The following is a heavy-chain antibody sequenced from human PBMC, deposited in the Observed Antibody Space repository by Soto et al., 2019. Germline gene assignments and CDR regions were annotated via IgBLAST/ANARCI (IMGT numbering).Heavy chain of an antibody. J-gene: IGHJ4*02. Sequence: GESLKISFKGSGYSFTTYWIAWVRQMPGKGLEWMGIVYPGDSDTRYSPSFQGQVTISGDKSIKTSYLYWSSLKASDTAMYYCARVMISPPTPFYFDFWGQGTLVTVSS. CDR2: VYPGDSDT. V-gene: IGHV5-51*01. CDR3: ARVMISPPTPFYFDF. CDR1: GYSFTTYW. D-gene: IGHD2-21*01.